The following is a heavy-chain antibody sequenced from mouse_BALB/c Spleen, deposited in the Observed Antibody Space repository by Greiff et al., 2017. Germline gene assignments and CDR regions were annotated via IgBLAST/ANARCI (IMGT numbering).Heavy chain of an antibody. D-gene: IGHD1-1*01. J-gene: IGHJ3*01. V-gene: IGHV1S29*02. CDR1: GYTFTDYN. CDR2: IYPYNGGT. Sequence: VQLQQSGPELVKPGASVKISCKASGYTFTDYNMHWVKQSHGKSLEWIGYIYPYNGGTGYNQKFKSKATLTVDNSSSTAYMELRSLTSEDSAVYYCAREDYYAYWGQGTLVTVSA. CDR3: AREDYYAY.